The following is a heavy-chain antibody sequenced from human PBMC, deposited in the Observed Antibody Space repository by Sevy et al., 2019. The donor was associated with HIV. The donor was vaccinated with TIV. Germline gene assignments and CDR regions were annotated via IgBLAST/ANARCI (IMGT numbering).Heavy chain of an antibody. Sequence: ASVKISCKASGGTFSSYAISWVRQAPGQGLEWMGGIIPIFGTANYAQKFQGRVTITADESTSTAYMELSSLRSEDTAVYYCTRVDPYYEFGDVWGQWTTVTVSS. J-gene: IGHJ6*02. CDR1: GGTFSSYA. V-gene: IGHV1-69*13. CDR2: IIPIFGTA. CDR3: TRVDPYYEFGDV. D-gene: IGHD3-3*01.